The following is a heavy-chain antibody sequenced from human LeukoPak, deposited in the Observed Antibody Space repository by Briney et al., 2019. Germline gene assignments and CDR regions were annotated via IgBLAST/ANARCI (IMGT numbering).Heavy chain of an antibody. CDR1: GYTFTGYY. J-gene: IGHJ4*02. CDR2: INPNSGGT. CDR3: ARENYYGSGSFDY. D-gene: IGHD3-10*01. V-gene: IGHV1-2*02. Sequence: AAVTVSCKASGYTFTGYYMHWVRQAPGQGLGWMGWINPNSGGTNYAQKFQGRVTMTRDTSISTAYMELSRLSSDDTAVYYCARENYYGSGSFDYWGQGTLVTVPS.